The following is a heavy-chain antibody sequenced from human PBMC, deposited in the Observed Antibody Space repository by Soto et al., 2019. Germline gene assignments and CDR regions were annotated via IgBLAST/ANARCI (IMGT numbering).Heavy chain of an antibody. V-gene: IGHV3-23*01. CDR2: ISASGLST. Sequence: SFTSCAMSWARQAPGKGLEWVSVISASGLSTYYADSVKGRLTISRDNSKNTLYLQLSSLRAEDTAVYYCVKDEVADPMSSVAYWGQGTLVTV. J-gene: IGHJ4*02. D-gene: IGHD3-22*01. CDR3: VKDEVADPMSSVAY. CDR1: SFTSCA.